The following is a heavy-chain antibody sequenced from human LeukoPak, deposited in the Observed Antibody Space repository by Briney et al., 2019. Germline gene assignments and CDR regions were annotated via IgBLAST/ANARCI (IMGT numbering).Heavy chain of an antibody. CDR1: GFTFSSCA. D-gene: IGHD3-22*01. CDR3: AKRYYYDSSGYLGIDY. Sequence: GGSLRLSCAASGFTFSSCAMSWVRQAPGKGLEWVSAISGSGGGTYYADSVKGRFTISRDNSKNTLYLQMNSLRAEDTAVYYCAKRYYYDSSGYLGIDYWGQGTLVTVSS. V-gene: IGHV3-23*01. CDR2: ISGSGGGT. J-gene: IGHJ4*02.